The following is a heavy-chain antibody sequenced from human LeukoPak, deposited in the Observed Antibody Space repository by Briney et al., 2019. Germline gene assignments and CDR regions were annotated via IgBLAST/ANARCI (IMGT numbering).Heavy chain of an antibody. J-gene: IGHJ6*02. D-gene: IGHD7-27*01. Sequence: ASVKVSCKASGYTFTSYGISWVRQAPGQGLEWMGWISAYNGNTNYAQKLQGRVTMTTDTSTSTAYMELRSLRSDDTAVYYCARDLGDHDSYGMDVWGQGTTVTVSS. CDR1: GYTFTSYG. CDR3: ARDLGDHDSYGMDV. V-gene: IGHV1-18*01. CDR2: ISAYNGNT.